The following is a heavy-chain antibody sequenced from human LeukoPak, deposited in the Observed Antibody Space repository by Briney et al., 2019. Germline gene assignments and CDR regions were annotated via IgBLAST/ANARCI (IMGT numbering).Heavy chain of an antibody. CDR1: GFSFSSYG. J-gene: IGHJ6*03. V-gene: IGHV3-30*02. CDR2: IRYDGSNK. Sequence: GGSLRLSCAGSGFSFSSYGMHWVRQAPGKGLEWVAFIRYDGSNKYYADSVKGRFTISRDNSKNTLYLQMNSLRAEDTAVYYCAKEYRGVTMVRGVINRYYYYMDVWGKGTTVTISS. CDR3: AKEYRGVTMVRGVINRYYYYMDV. D-gene: IGHD3-10*01.